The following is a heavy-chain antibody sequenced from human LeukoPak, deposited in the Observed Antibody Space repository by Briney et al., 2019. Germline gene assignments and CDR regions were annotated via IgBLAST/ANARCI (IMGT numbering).Heavy chain of an antibody. CDR2: IYHSRST. CDR3: ARVRGEWLHRLGALGYFDY. D-gene: IGHD5-24*01. CDR1: GGSISSGGYY. V-gene: IGHV4-30-2*01. Sequence: PSQTLSLTCTVSGGSISSGGYYWSWIRQPPGKGLAWIGYIYHSRSTYYNPSLKSRVTISVDRSKNQFSLKLSSVTAADTAVYYCARVRGEWLHRLGALGYFDYWGQGTLVTVSS. J-gene: IGHJ4*02.